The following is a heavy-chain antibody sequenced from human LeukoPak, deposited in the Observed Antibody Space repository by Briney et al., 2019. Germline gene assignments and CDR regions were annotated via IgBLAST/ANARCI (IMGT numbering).Heavy chain of an antibody. CDR1: GGSIRSSSYD. CDR3: ARLSSSWDYFDY. D-gene: IGHD6-13*01. CDR2: IYYSGGT. J-gene: IGHJ4*02. Sequence: SETLSLTCTVSGGSIRSSSYDWGWIRPPPGKGLEWIGSIYYSGGTYYNPSLKSRVTISVDTPENQFSLKLGSVTAADTAVYYCARLSSSWDYFDYWGQGTLVAVSS. V-gene: IGHV4-39*01.